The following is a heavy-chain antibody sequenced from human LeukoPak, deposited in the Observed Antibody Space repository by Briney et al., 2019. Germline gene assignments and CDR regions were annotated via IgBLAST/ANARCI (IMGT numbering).Heavy chain of an antibody. D-gene: IGHD7-27*01. CDR3: ARLGYYYYYGMDV. Sequence: GGSLRLSCAASGFTFSSYGMHWVRQAPGKGLEWVAVIWYDGSNKYYADSVKGRFTISRDNSKNTLYLQMNSLRAEDTAVYYCARLGYYYYYGMDVWGQGTTVTVSS. CDR1: GFTFSSYG. CDR2: IWYDGSNK. J-gene: IGHJ6*02. V-gene: IGHV3-33*01.